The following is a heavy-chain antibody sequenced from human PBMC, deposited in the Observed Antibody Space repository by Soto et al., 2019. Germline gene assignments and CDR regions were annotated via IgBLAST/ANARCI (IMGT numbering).Heavy chain of an antibody. Sequence: SVKVSCXASGGTFSSYVISWVQQAPGQGLEWMGGIIPIFDTANYAQKFQGRVTITADESTSTAYMELSSLRSEDTAVYYCARHDCISSSCYYYYYYGMDVWGQGTTVTVSS. V-gene: IGHV1-69*13. D-gene: IGHD2-2*01. CDR2: IIPIFDTA. J-gene: IGHJ6*02. CDR1: GGTFSSYV. CDR3: ARHDCISSSCYYYYYYGMDV.